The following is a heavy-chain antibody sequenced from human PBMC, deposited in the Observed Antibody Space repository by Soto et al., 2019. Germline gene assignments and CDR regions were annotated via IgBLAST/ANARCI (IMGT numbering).Heavy chain of an antibody. D-gene: IGHD4-17*01. CDR2: VYYRGRS. J-gene: IGHJ4*02. CDR3: VSQRTTVPTQAYFDY. CDR1: GGSVTNSSYY. V-gene: IGHV4-39*01. Sequence: SDTLSLTCTVSGGSVTNSSYYWGWIRHSPGKGLEWIGSVYYRGRSYSKSSVKSRVTISVDTSKNRFSLSLNSVTASDTAVYFCVSQRTTVPTQAYFDYWGPGALVTVSS.